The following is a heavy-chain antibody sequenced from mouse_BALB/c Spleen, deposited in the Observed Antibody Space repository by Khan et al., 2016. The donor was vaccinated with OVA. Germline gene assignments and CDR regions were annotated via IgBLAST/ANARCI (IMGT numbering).Heavy chain of an antibody. CDR1: GYTFTNYG. V-gene: IGHV9-3-1*01. CDR3: ARENNGYDRRIDY. Sequence: QIQLVQSGPELKKPGETVKISCKASGYTFTNYGMNWVKQAPGKGLKWMGWINTYTGEPTYADDFKGRFAFSLETSASTAYLQINHLKNEDAATDFLARENNGYDRRIDYWGKGTTLTVSS. J-gene: IGHJ2*01. CDR2: INTYTGEP. D-gene: IGHD2-2*01.